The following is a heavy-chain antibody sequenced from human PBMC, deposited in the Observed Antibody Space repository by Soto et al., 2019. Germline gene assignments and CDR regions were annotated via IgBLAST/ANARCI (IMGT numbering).Heavy chain of an antibody. J-gene: IGHJ4*02. Sequence: ASVKVSCKASGYTFSGFYMHWVRQAPGQGLEWMGWINPNSGGTKSAEKFQGRVTMTRDTSISTVYMELSRLTSDDTAVYYCASAAVTGTAGLDFWGQGTQVTVSS. CDR1: GYTFSGFY. CDR3: ASAAVTGTAGLDF. CDR2: INPNSGGT. D-gene: IGHD6-19*01. V-gene: IGHV1-2*02.